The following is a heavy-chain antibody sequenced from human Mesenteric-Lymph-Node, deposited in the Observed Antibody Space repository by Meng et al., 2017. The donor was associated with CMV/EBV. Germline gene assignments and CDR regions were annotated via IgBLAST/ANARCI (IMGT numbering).Heavy chain of an antibody. V-gene: IGHV3-43*01. CDR2: ISWSGDNT. J-gene: IGHJ4*02. D-gene: IGHD3-22*01. CDR3: AKDRDFFDSRGIKGYYFDF. CDR1: GFTFDDYT. Sequence: GESLKISCAASGFTFDDYTMHWVRQAPGKGLEWVSGISWSGDNTYYADPVRGRFTISRDNRKNSLYLQMSSLRPEDTALYYCAKDRDFFDSRGIKGYYFDFWGQGTLVTVSS.